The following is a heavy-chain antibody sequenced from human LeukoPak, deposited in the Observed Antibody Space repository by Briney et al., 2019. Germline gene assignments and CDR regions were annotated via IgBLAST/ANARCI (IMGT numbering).Heavy chain of an antibody. D-gene: IGHD5-12*01. CDR2: ISWNSGSI. Sequence: GRSLRLSCAASGFTFDDYAMHWVRQAPGKGLEWVSGISWNSGSIGYADSVEGRFTISRDNAKNSLYLQMNSLRAEDTALYYCAKFGSGYDYGGFDYWGQGTLVTVSS. CDR3: AKFGSGYDYGGFDY. V-gene: IGHV3-9*01. J-gene: IGHJ4*02. CDR1: GFTFDDYA.